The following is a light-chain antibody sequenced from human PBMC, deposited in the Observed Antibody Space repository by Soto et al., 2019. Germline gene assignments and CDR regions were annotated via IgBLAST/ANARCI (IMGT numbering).Light chain of an antibody. J-gene: IGLJ1*01. CDR2: DVN. CDR1: SSDVGGYDF. CDR3: CSYTSSHTRV. Sequence: HSVLAQPASVSGSPGQSITISCTGTSSDVGGYDFVSWYQHHPGKAPKLIIYDVNNRPSGLSNRFSGSKSGNTASLTISGLQTEDEADYYCCSYTSSHTRVFGTGTKVTVL. V-gene: IGLV2-14*01.